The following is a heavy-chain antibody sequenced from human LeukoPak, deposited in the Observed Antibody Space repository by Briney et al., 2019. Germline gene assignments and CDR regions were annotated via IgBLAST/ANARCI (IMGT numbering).Heavy chain of an antibody. J-gene: IGHJ4*02. V-gene: IGHV3-49*03. CDR3: TRDYGDVEY. Sequence: PGRSLRLSCTASGFTFGAYPMSWFRQAQGKGLEWVGFIRSKGYGGTTEYAASVKGRFTISRDDSKNIAYLQMNSLKTEDTAVYFCTRDYGDVEYWGQGTLVTVSS. D-gene: IGHD4-17*01. CDR1: GFTFGAYP. CDR2: IRSKGYGGTT.